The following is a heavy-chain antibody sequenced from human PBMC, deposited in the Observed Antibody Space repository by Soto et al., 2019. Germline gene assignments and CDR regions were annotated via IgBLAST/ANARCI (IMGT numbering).Heavy chain of an antibody. CDR3: AGPAASSSGCMDV. D-gene: IGHD6-13*01. Sequence: EVQLLESGGGLAQPGGSLRLSCAASGFTFTKYAMRWVRQAPGKGLEWVSAISGPADTTYYADSVKGRFTISRDNSKNTLSLQINSLRDEDTAVYYCAGPAASSSGCMDVWGKGPTVTVSS. J-gene: IGHJ6*03. CDR1: GFTFTKYA. V-gene: IGHV3-23*01. CDR2: ISGPADTT.